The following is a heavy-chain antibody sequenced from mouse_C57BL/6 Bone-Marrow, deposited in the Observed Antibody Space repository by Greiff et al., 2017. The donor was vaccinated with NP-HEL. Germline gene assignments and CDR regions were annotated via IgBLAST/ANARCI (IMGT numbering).Heavy chain of an antibody. J-gene: IGHJ2*01. V-gene: IGHV5-4*01. D-gene: IGHD4-1*02. CDR3: ARDQLGDFDY. Sequence: EVQGVESGGGLVKPGGSLKLSCAASGFTFSSYAMSWVRQTPEKRLEWVATISDGGSYTYYPAHVKGRFTISRDNAKNNLYLQMSHLKAEDTAMYYCARDQLGDFDYWGQGTTLTVSS. CDR1: GFTFSSYA. CDR2: ISDGGSYT.